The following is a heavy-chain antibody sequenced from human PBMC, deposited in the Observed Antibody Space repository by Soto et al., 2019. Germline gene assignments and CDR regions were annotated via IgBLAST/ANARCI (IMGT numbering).Heavy chain of an antibody. CDR3: ARGAFCSGSSCYGMDV. D-gene: IGHD2-15*01. J-gene: IGHJ6*02. Sequence: QVQLVESGGGLVQPGKSLGLSCAASGFTFNTYPMNWVRQAPGKGLEWVAVISYDGGSHYYTDSVKGRFTISRDNSKNTLYLQMNSVKVEDAAIYFCARGAFCSGSSCYGMDVWGQGTTVTVSS. V-gene: IGHV3-30*10. CDR1: GFTFNTYP. CDR2: ISYDGGSH.